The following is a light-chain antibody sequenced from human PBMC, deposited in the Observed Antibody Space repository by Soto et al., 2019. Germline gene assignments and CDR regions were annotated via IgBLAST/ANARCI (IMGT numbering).Light chain of an antibody. Sequence: DIVMTQSPDSLAVSLGERATINCKSSQSVLYSSNNKNYLAWYQQKPGQPPKLLIYWASTRESGVPDRFSGSGSGTDFTLTISSLQAEDVAVYYCQKYYSTPQTFGQGTKVAIK. V-gene: IGKV4-1*01. CDR3: QKYYSTPQT. CDR2: WAS. J-gene: IGKJ1*01. CDR1: QSVLYSSNNKNY.